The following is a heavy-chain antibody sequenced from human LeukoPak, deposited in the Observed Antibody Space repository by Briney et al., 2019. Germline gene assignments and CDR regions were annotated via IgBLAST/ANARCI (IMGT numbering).Heavy chain of an antibody. CDR2: ISSSTTYI. Sequence: GGSLRLSCAASGFTFSSHSMNWVRQAPGKGLEWVSSISSSTTYIYYADSVKGRFTISRDNAKNSLYLQMNSLRAEDTAVYYCARDDILTGLFDYWGQGTLVTVSS. CDR3: ARDDILTGLFDY. CDR1: GFTFSSHS. D-gene: IGHD3-9*01. J-gene: IGHJ4*02. V-gene: IGHV3-21*01.